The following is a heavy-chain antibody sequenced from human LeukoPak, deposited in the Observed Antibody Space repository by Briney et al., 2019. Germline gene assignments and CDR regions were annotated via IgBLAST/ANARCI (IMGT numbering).Heavy chain of an antibody. D-gene: IGHD5-12*01. J-gene: IGHJ4*02. CDR1: GFTFSSYE. CDR3: AREWPIDY. Sequence: GGSLRLSCAASGFTFSSYEMNWVRQAPGKGLERVSYISSSGSTIYYADSVKGRFTISRDNAKNSLYLQMNNLRAEDTAIYYCAREWPIDYWGQGTLVTVSS. CDR2: ISSSGSTI. V-gene: IGHV3-48*03.